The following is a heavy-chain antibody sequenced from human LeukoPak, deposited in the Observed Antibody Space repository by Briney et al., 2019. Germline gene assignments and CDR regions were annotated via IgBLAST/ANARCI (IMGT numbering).Heavy chain of an antibody. CDR2: ISSSSSTI. D-gene: IGHD6-19*01. CDR1: GFTFSSYS. Sequence: PGGSLRLSCAASGFTFSSYSMNWVRQAPGKGLEWVSYISSSSSTIYYADSVKGRFTISRDNAKNSLYLQMNSLRAEDTAVYYCAREAEQWLVQDLNFDYWGQGTLVTVSS. J-gene: IGHJ4*02. CDR3: AREAEQWLVQDLNFDY. V-gene: IGHV3-48*04.